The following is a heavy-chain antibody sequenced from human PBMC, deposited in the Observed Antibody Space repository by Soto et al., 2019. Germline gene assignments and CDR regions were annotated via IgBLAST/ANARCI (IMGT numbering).Heavy chain of an antibody. D-gene: IGHD6-13*01. CDR2: MNANTGNT. Sequence: QVQLVQSGAEVKKPGASVKVSCKRSGYTFTNNDINWVRQATGQGLEWMGWMNANTGNTGYAQKFQGRVTMTRDTSISTAYMELSSLRSEDTAVYYCTRGRYSSSWYFDYWGQGTLVTVSS. CDR3: TRGRYSSSWYFDY. V-gene: IGHV1-8*01. J-gene: IGHJ4*02. CDR1: GYTFTNND.